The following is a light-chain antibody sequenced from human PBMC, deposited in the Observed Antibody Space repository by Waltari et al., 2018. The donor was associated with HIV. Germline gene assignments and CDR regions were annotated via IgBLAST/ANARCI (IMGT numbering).Light chain of an antibody. V-gene: IGLV2-23*02. CDR2: EVN. CDR3: SSYAGSSTLWV. CDR1: GSDIGNYNL. J-gene: IGLJ3*02. Sequence: QSALPQPASVSESPGQSITISCPGTGSDIGNYNLVSWYQQYPGKAPKLIIYEVNKRPSGVSSRFSGSKSGNTASLTVSGLQAEDEADYYCSSYAGSSTLWVFGGGTQLTVL.